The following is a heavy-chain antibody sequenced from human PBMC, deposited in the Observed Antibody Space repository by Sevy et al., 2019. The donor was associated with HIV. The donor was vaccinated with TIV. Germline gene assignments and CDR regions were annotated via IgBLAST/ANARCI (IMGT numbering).Heavy chain of an antibody. V-gene: IGHV4-38-2*01. J-gene: IGHJ4*02. CDR1: GYSISSGYY. CDR3: ASGSYIPQFDY. D-gene: IGHD1-26*01. Sequence: SETLSLTCAVSGYSISSGYYWGWIRQPPGKGLEWIGSIYHSGSTYYNPSLKSRVTISVDTAKNQFSLKLSSVTAADTAVYYRASGSYIPQFDYWGQGTLVTVSS. CDR2: IYHSGST.